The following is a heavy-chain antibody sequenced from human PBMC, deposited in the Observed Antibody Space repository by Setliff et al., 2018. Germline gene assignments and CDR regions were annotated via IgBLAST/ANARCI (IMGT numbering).Heavy chain of an antibody. CDR1: GYNFITTG. D-gene: IGHD3-9*01. Sequence: GASVKVSCKTSGYNFITTGISWVRQAPGQGPEWMGCISPYNGNTNYAQKFQDRVTMTTDASTATVYMELKNLRTDDTAVYYCARSSGPRVVLAADFDSWGQGTPVTVSS. V-gene: IGHV1-18*01. J-gene: IGHJ4*02. CDR3: ARSSGPRVVLAADFDS. CDR2: ISPYNGNT.